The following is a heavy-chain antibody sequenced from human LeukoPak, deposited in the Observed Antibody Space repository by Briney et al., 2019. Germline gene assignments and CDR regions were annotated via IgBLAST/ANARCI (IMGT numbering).Heavy chain of an antibody. CDR1: GGSISSYY. J-gene: IGHJ6*02. Sequence: PSETLSLTCTVSGGSISSYYWSWLRQPPGKGLEWIGYIYYSGSTNYNPSLKSRVTISVDTSKNQFSLKLSSVTAADTAVYYCARDSSSSPPYYYYGMDVWGQGTTVTVSS. CDR2: IYYSGST. D-gene: IGHD6-6*01. V-gene: IGHV4-59*01. CDR3: ARDSSSSPPYYYYGMDV.